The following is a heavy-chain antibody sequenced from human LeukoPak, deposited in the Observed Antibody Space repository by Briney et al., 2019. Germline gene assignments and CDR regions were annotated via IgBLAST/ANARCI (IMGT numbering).Heavy chain of an antibody. CDR2: ISWNSGSI. D-gene: IGHD2-15*01. CDR3: ARGAYLGYCSGGSCLNMDA. V-gene: IGHV3-9*01. Sequence: PGRSLRLSCAASGFTFDDYAMHWVRQAPGKGLEWVSGISWNSGSIGYADSVKGRFTISRDNSKNTLYLQMNSLRTEDTAVYYCARGAYLGYCSGGSCLNMDAWGKGTTVTVSS. J-gene: IGHJ6*03. CDR1: GFTFDDYA.